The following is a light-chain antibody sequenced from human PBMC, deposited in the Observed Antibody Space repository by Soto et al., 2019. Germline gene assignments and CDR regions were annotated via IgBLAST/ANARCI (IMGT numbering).Light chain of an antibody. CDR2: DAS. J-gene: IGKJ5*01. CDR3: QQYVSSPIT. Sequence: EIVLTQSPGTLSLSPGERATFSCRASQSVTSAYLAWYKQKPGLAPRLLIYDASSRATGIPDRFSGSGSGTDFTLTLSRLGPEDFSVYYCQQYVSSPITFGPGTRLEI. CDR1: QSVTSAY. V-gene: IGKV3-20*01.